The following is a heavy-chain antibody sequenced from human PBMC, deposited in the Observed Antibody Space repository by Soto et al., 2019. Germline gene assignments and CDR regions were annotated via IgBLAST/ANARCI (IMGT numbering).Heavy chain of an antibody. CDR2: ISSSSSYI. V-gene: IGHV3-21*01. CDR1: GFTVSTYS. J-gene: IGHJ4*02. Sequence: EVQLVESGGGLVKPGGSLRLSCAASGFTVSTYSMNWVRQAPGKGLEWVSSISSSSSYIYYADSVKGRFTISRDNAKNSLYLQMNSLRAEDTAVYYCASPEYYYDTSGWYYWGQGTLVTVSS. D-gene: IGHD3-22*01. CDR3: ASPEYYYDTSGWYY.